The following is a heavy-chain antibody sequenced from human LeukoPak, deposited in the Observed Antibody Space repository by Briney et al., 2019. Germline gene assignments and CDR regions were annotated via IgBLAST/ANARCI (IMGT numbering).Heavy chain of an antibody. Sequence: PGGSLRLSCEASGFTFDDYARHWVRQGPGKGLEWVSGISWSSGSIDYADSVKGRFTISRDNAKNSLYLQMNSLRAEDTALYYCARASILLYAFDIWGQGTMVTVSS. CDR1: GFTFDDYA. J-gene: IGHJ3*02. CDR2: ISWSSGSI. CDR3: ARASILLYAFDI. V-gene: IGHV3-9*01.